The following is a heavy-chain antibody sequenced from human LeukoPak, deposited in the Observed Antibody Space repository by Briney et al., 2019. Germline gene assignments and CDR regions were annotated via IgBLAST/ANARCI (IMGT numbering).Heavy chain of an antibody. Sequence: PSETLSLTCTVSGGSISSSSDYWGWIRQPPGTGLEWVGSIYYSGSTNYNPSLKSRVTISVDTSKNQFSLKLSSVTAADTAVYYCARAQRITIFGVVKNWFDPWGQGTLVTVSS. CDR1: GGSISSSSDY. CDR3: ARAQRITIFGVVKNWFDP. J-gene: IGHJ5*02. D-gene: IGHD3-3*01. V-gene: IGHV4-39*07. CDR2: IYYSGST.